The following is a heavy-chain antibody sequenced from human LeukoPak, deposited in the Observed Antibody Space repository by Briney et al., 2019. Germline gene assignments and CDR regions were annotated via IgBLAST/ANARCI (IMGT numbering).Heavy chain of an antibody. CDR1: GYTFTSYD. CDR3: ARGPIAAAATYYYYYMDV. CDR2: MNPNSGNT. D-gene: IGHD6-13*01. V-gene: IGHV1-8*01. J-gene: IGHJ6*03. Sequence: ASVKVSCKASGYTFTSYDINWVRQATGQGLEWMGWMNPNSGNTGYAQKFQGRVTMTRNTSISTAYMELSSLRSEDTAVYYCARGPIAAAATYYYYYMDVWGKGTTVTVSS.